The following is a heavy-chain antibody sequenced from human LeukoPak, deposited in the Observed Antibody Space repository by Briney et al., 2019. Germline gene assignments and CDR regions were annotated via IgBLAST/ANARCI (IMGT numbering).Heavy chain of an antibody. Sequence: SETLSLTCTVSGGSISNYYWSWIRQPAGKGLEWIGRIYTSGSTNYNPSLKSRVTMSVDTSKNQFSLKLSSVTAADTAVYYCARTTMVRGVIRRFDYWGLGTLVTVSS. CDR3: ARTTMVRGVIRRFDY. D-gene: IGHD3-10*01. V-gene: IGHV4-4*07. CDR1: GGSISNYY. CDR2: IYTSGST. J-gene: IGHJ4*02.